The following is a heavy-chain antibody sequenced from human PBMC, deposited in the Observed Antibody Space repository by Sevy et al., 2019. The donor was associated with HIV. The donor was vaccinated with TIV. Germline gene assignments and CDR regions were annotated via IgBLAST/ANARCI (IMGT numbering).Heavy chain of an antibody. Sequence: SETLSLTCTVSGGSISSYYWSWIRQPAGKGLEGIGRIYTSGSTNYNPALKSRVTMSVDTSKNHFSLKLSSVTAAGTAVYYCARDTTSPPHYYDSSGYLSHDAFDIWGQGTMVTVSS. D-gene: IGHD3-22*01. CDR1: GGSISSYY. V-gene: IGHV4-4*07. CDR2: IYTSGST. J-gene: IGHJ3*02. CDR3: ARDTTSPPHYYDSSGYLSHDAFDI.